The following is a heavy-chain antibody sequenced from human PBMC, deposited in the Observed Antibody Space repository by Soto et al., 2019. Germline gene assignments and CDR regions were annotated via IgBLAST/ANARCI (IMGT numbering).Heavy chain of an antibody. D-gene: IGHD1-20*01. CDR2: IYYSGST. Sequence: SETLSLTCTVSGGSISSSSYYWGWIRQPPGKGLEWIGSIYYSGSTYYNPSLKSRATISVDTSKNQFSLKLSSVTAADTAVYYCASLPVITGTWYYYGMDVWGQGTTVTVSS. J-gene: IGHJ6*02. CDR1: GGSISSSSYY. CDR3: ASLPVITGTWYYYGMDV. V-gene: IGHV4-39*01.